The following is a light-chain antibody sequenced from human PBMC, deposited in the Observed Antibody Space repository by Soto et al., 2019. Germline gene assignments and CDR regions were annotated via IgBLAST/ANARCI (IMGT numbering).Light chain of an antibody. CDR2: DVN. J-gene: IGLJ2*01. Sequence: QSVLTQPASVSGSPGQSITISCTGTSSYIGAYNFVSWYQQHPGKAPKLMLYDVNIRPSGVSNRFSGSKSGNTASLTISGLQAEDEADYYCTSWTTSPTMIFGGGTKVTVL. CDR1: SSYIGAYNF. CDR3: TSWTTSPTMI. V-gene: IGLV2-14*03.